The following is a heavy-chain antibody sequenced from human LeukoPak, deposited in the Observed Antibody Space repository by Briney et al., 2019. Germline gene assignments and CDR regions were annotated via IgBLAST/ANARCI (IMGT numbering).Heavy chain of an antibody. D-gene: IGHD1-26*01. CDR3: ARDIGDQWELLGYFDY. Sequence: ASVKVSCKASGYTFTSYGISWVRQAPGQGLEWMGWISAYNGNTNYAQKLQGRVTMTTDTSTSTAYMELRSLRSDDTAVYYCARDIGDQWELLGYFDYWGQGTLVTVSS. CDR2: ISAYNGNT. CDR1: GYTFTSYG. V-gene: IGHV1-18*01. J-gene: IGHJ4*02.